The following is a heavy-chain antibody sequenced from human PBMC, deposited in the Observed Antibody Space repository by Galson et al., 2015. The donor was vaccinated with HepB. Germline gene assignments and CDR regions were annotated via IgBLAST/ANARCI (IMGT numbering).Heavy chain of an antibody. V-gene: IGHV3-74*01. D-gene: IGHD1/OR15-1a*01. Sequence: SLRLSCAASGFTSSSYWMHWVRQAPGKGLVWVSRINSDGTYITYADSVKGRFTISRDNAKNTLYLQMNSPRAEDTALYYCARGNNPNYWGQGTLVTVSS. CDR1: GFTSSSYW. J-gene: IGHJ4*02. CDR3: ARGNNPNY. CDR2: INSDGTYI.